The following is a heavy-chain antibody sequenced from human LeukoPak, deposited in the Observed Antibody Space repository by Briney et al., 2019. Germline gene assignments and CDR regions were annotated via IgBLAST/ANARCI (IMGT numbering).Heavy chain of an antibody. CDR3: ASGRRSSSPDFDY. CDR2: IYPGDSDT. J-gene: IGHJ4*02. CDR1: GYSFTSYW. D-gene: IGHD6-13*01. V-gene: IGHV5-51*01. Sequence: GESLEISCKGSGYSFTSYWIGWVRQMPGKGLEWMGIIYPGDSDTRYSPSFQGQVTISADKSISTAYLQWSSLKASDTAMYYCASGRRSSSPDFDYWGQGTLVTVSS.